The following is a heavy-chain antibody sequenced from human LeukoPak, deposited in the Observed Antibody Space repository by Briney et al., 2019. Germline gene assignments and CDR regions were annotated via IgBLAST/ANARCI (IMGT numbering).Heavy chain of an antibody. Sequence: GGSLRLSCVASGFTLGDYWMSWVRQAPGKGLEWVANINQDTSEKYYVDSVKGRFIISRDNSKNTLYPQMNSLRAEDTAVYYCAKDRDGVDYWGQGTLVTVSS. J-gene: IGHJ4*02. CDR3: AKDRDGVDY. CDR2: INQDTSEK. D-gene: IGHD2-21*01. CDR1: GFTLGDYW. V-gene: IGHV3-7*01.